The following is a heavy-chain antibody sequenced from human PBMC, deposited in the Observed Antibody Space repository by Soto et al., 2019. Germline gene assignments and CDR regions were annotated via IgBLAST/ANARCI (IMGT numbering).Heavy chain of an antibody. CDR1: VGSISSGGYS. Sequence: QLQLQESGSGLVKPSQPLSLTCAVSVGSISSGGYSWSWIRQPPGNGLECIGYIYHSGSTYYNPSLESRVTRSVDRSKNQFTLKVSSVTAAGTAVYYCAREGGITGTTTSHWGQGTLVTVSS. CDR3: AREGGITGTTTSH. J-gene: IGHJ4*02. CDR2: IYHSGST. D-gene: IGHD1-20*01. V-gene: IGHV4-30-2*01.